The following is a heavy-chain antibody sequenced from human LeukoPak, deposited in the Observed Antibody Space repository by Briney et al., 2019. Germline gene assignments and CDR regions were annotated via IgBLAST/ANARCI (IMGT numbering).Heavy chain of an antibody. CDR1: GDSISSYY. Sequence: SETLSLTCTVSGDSISSYYWSWIWQPPGKGLEWIAYIYYTGSTNYNPSLKSRVTISVDTSKNQFSLRLSSVTAADTAVYYCARLAYCGGDCYSRFDPWGQGTLVTVSS. D-gene: IGHD2-21*02. CDR3: ARLAYCGGDCYSRFDP. J-gene: IGHJ5*02. V-gene: IGHV4-59*08. CDR2: IYYTGST.